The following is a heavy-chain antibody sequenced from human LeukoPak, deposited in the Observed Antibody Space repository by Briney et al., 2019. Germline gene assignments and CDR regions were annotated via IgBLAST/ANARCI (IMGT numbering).Heavy chain of an antibody. J-gene: IGHJ4*02. CDR1: GASISSYF. CDR2: MYNSGSI. D-gene: IGHD3-10*01. V-gene: IGHV4-59*12. CDR3: ARDNNYYGSGSYHDY. Sequence: SETLSLTCTVSGASISSYFWSWIRQPPGKGLEWIGYMYNSGSIKYNPSLKSRVIISVDTSKNQFSLKLSSVTAADTAVYYCARDNNYYGSGSYHDYWGQGTLVTVSS.